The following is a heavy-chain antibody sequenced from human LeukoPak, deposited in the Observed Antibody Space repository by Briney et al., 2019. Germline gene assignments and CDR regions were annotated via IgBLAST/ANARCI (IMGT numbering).Heavy chain of an antibody. Sequence: PGGSLRLSCAASGFTFSSYSMNWVRQAPGKGLEWVSSISSSSSYIYYADSVKSRFTISRDNAKNSLYLQMNSLRAEDTAVYYCARDDYVWGTAWGYFDYWGQGTLVTVSS. CDR1: GFTFSSYS. V-gene: IGHV3-21*01. CDR3: ARDDYVWGTAWGYFDY. J-gene: IGHJ4*02. D-gene: IGHD3-16*01. CDR2: ISSSSSYI.